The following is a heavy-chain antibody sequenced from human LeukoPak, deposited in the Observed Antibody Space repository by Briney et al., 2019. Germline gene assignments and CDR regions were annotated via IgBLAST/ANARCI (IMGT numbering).Heavy chain of an antibody. D-gene: IGHD3-10*01. V-gene: IGHV1-69*13. J-gene: IGHJ6*03. Sequence: SVKVSCKASGGTFSSYAISWVRQAPGQGLEWMGGIIPIFGTANYAQKFQGRVTITADESTRTAYMELSSLRSEDTAVYYCASPLQGVYGFDYYYYYMDVWGKGTTVTVSS. CDR3: ASPLQGVYGFDYYYYYMDV. CDR1: GGTFSSYA. CDR2: IIPIFGTA.